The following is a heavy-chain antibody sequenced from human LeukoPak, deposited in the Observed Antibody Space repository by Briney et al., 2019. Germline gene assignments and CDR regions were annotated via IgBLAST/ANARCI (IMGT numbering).Heavy chain of an antibody. D-gene: IGHD3-10*01. J-gene: IGHJ4*02. V-gene: IGHV3-48*02. CDR3: ARDVERTGGTYYYGSGSPRG. Sequence: GGSLRLSCAAFGFTFSSYSMNWVRQAPGKGLEWVSYISTGSSTIYYADSVKGRFTISRDNAKNSLYLQMNSLRDEDTAVYYCARDVERTGGTYYYGSGSPRGWGQGTLVTVSS. CDR2: ISTGSSTI. CDR1: GFTFSSYS.